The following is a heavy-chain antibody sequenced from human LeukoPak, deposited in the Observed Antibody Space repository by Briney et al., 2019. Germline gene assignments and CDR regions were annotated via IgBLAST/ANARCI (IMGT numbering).Heavy chain of an antibody. CDR3: ARALLENYYYYYMDV. CDR1: GGSISSSSYY. J-gene: IGHJ6*03. Sequence: PSETLSLTCTVSGGSISSSSYYWGWIRQPPGKGLEWIGSIYYSGSTYYNPSLKSRVTISVDTSKNQFSLKLSSVTAADTAVYYCARALLENYYYYYMDVWGKGTTVTVSS. CDR2: IYYSGST. D-gene: IGHD2-15*01. V-gene: IGHV4-39*07.